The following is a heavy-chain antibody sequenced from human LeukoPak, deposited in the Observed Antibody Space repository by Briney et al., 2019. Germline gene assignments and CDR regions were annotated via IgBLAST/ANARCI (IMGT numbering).Heavy chain of an antibody. V-gene: IGHV3-23*01. J-gene: IGHJ4*02. CDR2: ISDSGGSP. CDR3: ASSGSYYFPFDY. CDR1: GFTFSRYA. Sequence: GGSLRLSCATSGFTFSRYAMTWVRQAPGKGLEWVSIISDSGGSPYYADSVKGRFTISRDNSKNTLYLQMNSLRAEDTAIYYCASSGSYYFPFDYWGQGTLVTVSS. D-gene: IGHD3-10*01.